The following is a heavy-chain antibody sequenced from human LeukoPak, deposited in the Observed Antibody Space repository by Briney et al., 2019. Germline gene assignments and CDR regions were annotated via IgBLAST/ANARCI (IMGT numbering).Heavy chain of an antibody. J-gene: IGHJ4*02. CDR3: ARAVGDYVGFFDH. D-gene: IGHD4-17*01. CDR1: GYSISSGFF. V-gene: IGHV4-38-2*02. CDR2: IHHSGST. Sequence: SETLSLTCTVSGYSISSGFFWGWIRQPPGKGLEWIGSIHHSGSTYYNPSLKSRVTISMDMSKNQFSLKLSSVTAADTAVYYCARAVGDYVGFFDHWGQGTLVTVSS.